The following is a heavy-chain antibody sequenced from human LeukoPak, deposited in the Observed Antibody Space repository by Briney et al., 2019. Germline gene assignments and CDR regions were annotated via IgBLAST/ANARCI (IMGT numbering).Heavy chain of an antibody. CDR1: GFTFSSYW. D-gene: IGHD3-3*01. CDR2: IKQDGSEK. J-gene: IGHJ4*02. Sequence: GGSLRLSCAASGFTFSSYWMSWVRQAPGKGLEWVANIKQDGSEKYYVDSVKGRFTISRDNAKNSLYLQMNSLRAEDTAVYYCARPSRYDFWSGYLRGSDYWGQGTLVTVSS. V-gene: IGHV3-7*01. CDR3: ARPSRYDFWSGYLRGSDY.